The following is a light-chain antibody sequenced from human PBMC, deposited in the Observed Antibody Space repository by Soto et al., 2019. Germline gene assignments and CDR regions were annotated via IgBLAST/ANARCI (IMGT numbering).Light chain of an antibody. Sequence: QSALTQPPSASGSPGQSVTISCTGTSSDVGGYNYVSWYQQYPGRAPKLMIYEVTKRPSGVPDRFSGSKSGNTASLTVSGLLAADEDDYYCSSYAASNNFYFVFGGGTKVTVL. CDR1: SSDVGGYNY. J-gene: IGLJ3*02. CDR2: EVT. V-gene: IGLV2-8*01. CDR3: SSYAASNNFYFV.